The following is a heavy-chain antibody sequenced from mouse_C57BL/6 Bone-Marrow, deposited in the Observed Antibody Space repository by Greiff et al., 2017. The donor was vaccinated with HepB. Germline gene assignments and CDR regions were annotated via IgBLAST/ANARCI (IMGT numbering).Heavy chain of an antibody. D-gene: IGHD1-1*01. V-gene: IGHV1-64*01. Sequence: QVQLQQPGAELVKPGASVKLSCKASGYTFTSYWMHWVKQRPGQGLEWIGMIHPNSGSTNYNEKFKSKATLTVDKSSSTAYMQLSSLTSEDSAVYYCANFPGIFYYGSSLDYWGQGTSVTVSS. CDR2: IHPNSGST. CDR3: ANFPGIFYYGSSLDY. J-gene: IGHJ4*01. CDR1: GYTFTSYW.